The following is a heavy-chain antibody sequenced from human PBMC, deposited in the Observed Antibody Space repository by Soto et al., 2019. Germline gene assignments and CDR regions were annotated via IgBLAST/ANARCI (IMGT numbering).Heavy chain of an antibody. Sequence: SVKGYCEAAGGTFSSYAISWVRKAPGQGLEWMGGIIPIFGTANYAQKFQGRVTITADTSTHTAYRERSRLRSDAPAVYYCATTGTVPTYHDGSDPWGQGTLVPGSS. CDR3: ATTGTVPTYHDGSDP. V-gene: IGHV1-69*06. J-gene: IGHJ5*02. CDR1: GGTFSSYA. CDR2: IIPIFGTA. D-gene: IGHD1-1*01.